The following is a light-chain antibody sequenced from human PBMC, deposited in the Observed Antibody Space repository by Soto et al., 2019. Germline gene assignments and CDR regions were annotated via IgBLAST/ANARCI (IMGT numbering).Light chain of an antibody. Sequence: EIVLTQSPGTLSLSPGEKATLSCRASQSVSSNYLAWYQQKPGQAPRLLIYYAYRRTTGIPDRFSGSGSGTDFTLTISGLEPEDFAVYYCQQYGGSPRTFGQGTKVDTK. CDR1: QSVSSNY. J-gene: IGKJ1*01. V-gene: IGKV3-20*01. CDR3: QQYGGSPRT. CDR2: YAY.